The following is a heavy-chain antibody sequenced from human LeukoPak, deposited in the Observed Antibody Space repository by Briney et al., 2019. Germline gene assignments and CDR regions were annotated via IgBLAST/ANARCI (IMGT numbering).Heavy chain of an antibody. D-gene: IGHD3-10*01. CDR1: GYTFTSYD. CDR2: MNPNSGNT. V-gene: IGHV1-8*01. J-gene: IGHJ6*03. CDR3: ARSYGSGSYYNIDYMDV. Sequence: ASVKVSCKASGYTFTSYDINWVRQATGQGLEWMGWMNPNSGNTGYAQKFQGRVTMTTDTSTSTAYMELRSLRSDDTAVYYCARSYGSGSYYNIDYMDVWGKGTTVTISS.